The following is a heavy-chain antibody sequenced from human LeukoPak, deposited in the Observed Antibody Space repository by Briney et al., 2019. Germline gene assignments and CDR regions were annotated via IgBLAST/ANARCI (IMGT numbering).Heavy chain of an antibody. CDR2: ISSSSSYI. D-gene: IGHD3-3*01. CDR3: ARDKGYDFWSSYSLGFDP. J-gene: IGHJ5*02. Sequence: PGGSLRLSCAASGFTFSSYSMNWVPQAPGEGLEWVSSISSSSSYIYYADSVKGRFTISRDNAKNSLYLQMNSLRAEDTAVYYCARDKGYDFWSSYSLGFDPWGQGTLVTVSS. V-gene: IGHV3-21*01. CDR1: GFTFSSYS.